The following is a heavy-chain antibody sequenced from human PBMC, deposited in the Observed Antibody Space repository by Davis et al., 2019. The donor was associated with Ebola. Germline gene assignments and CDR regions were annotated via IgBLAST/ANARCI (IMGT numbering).Heavy chain of an antibody. CDR3: ARALTTVTTGWFDP. V-gene: IGHV1-69*06. D-gene: IGHD4-17*01. J-gene: IGHJ5*02. Sequence: SVKVSCKASGGSFSSYAISWVRQAPGQGLEWLGEIIPIFGTTNFAQKFQGRITITADRSPSAAYMELSSLRSEDTAVYYCARALTTVTTGWFDPWGQGTLVTVSS. CDR1: GGSFSSYA. CDR2: IIPIFGTT.